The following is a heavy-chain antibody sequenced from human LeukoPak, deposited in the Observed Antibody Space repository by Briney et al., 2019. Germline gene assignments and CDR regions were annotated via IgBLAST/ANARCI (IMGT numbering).Heavy chain of an antibody. Sequence: GGSLRLSCAASGFTFSSYWMHWVRQAPGKGLVWVSRINSDGSDTNYADSVKGRFTISRDNAKDTLYLQMNSLRAEDTAVYYCAGAIGYCTGNCNWGQGTLVTVSS. D-gene: IGHD2-8*02. CDR1: GFTFSSYW. V-gene: IGHV3-74*01. J-gene: IGHJ4*02. CDR3: AGAIGYCTGNCN. CDR2: INSDGSDT.